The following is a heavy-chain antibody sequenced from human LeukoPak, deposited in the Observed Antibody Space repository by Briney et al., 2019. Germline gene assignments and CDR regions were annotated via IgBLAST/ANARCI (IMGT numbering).Heavy chain of an antibody. Sequence: GGSLRLSCAASGFTFSSYAMHWVRQAPGKGLEWVAVISYDGSNKYYADSVKGRFTISRDNSKNTLYLQMSSLRAEDTAVYYCARGRRDGCNLGYYYYYMDVWGKGTTVTVSS. D-gene: IGHD5-24*01. CDR2: ISYDGSNK. CDR1: GFTFSSYA. J-gene: IGHJ6*03. CDR3: ARGRRDGCNLGYYYYYMDV. V-gene: IGHV3-30*07.